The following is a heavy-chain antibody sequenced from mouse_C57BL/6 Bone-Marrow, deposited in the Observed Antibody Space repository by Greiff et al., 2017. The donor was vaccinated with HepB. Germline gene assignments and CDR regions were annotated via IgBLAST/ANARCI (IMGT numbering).Heavy chain of an antibody. V-gene: IGHV1-69*01. CDR1: GYTFTSYW. D-gene: IGHD1-1*01. Sequence: QVQLQQPGAELVMPGASVKLSCKASGYTFTSYWMHWVKQRPGQGLEWIGEIDPSDSYTNYYQKFKGKSTLTVDKSSSTAYMQLSSLTSEDSAVYYCARSPPYGYYFDYWGQGTTLTVSS. J-gene: IGHJ2*01. CDR2: IDPSDSYT. CDR3: ARSPPYGYYFDY.